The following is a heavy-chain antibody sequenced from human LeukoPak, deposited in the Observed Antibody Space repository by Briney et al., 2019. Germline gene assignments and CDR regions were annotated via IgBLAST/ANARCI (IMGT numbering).Heavy chain of an antibody. V-gene: IGHV3-30*18. CDR2: ISYDGSNK. Sequence: PGGSLRLSCAASGFTFSSYGMHWVRQAPGKGLEWVAVISYDGSNKYYADSVKGRFTISRDNSKNTLYLQMNSLRAEDTAVYYCAKGILGYCSGGSCYPFDYWGQGTLATVSS. D-gene: IGHD2-15*01. CDR3: AKGILGYCSGGSCYPFDY. CDR1: GFTFSSYG. J-gene: IGHJ4*02.